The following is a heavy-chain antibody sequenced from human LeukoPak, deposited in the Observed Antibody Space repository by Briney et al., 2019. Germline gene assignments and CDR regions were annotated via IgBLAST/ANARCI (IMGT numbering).Heavy chain of an antibody. CDR3: AKPDAPYYDFWSGYYFLDV. V-gene: IGHV3-30*18. Sequence: PGGSLRLSCAASGFTFTNAWMNWFRQAPGKGLEWVAVISYDGSNKYYADSVKGRFTISRDNSKNTLYLQMNSLRAEDTAVYYCAKPDAPYYDFWSGYYFLDVWGQGTTVTVSS. CDR2: ISYDGSNK. CDR1: GFTFTNAW. D-gene: IGHD3-3*01. J-gene: IGHJ6*02.